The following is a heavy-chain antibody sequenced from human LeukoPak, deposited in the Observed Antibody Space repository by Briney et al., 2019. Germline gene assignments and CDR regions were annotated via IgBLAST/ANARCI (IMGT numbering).Heavy chain of an antibody. J-gene: IGHJ1*01. CDR1: GFTFSRYW. V-gene: IGHV3-74*01. D-gene: IGHD1-26*01. Sequence: GGSLRLSCAASGFTFSRYWMHWVRQVPGKGLEWVSRLNEDGRTTTYADSVQGRFTIYRDNSQNTLYLQMNSLRAEDTALYYCARDLGGTAGSWGQGALVTVSS. CDR3: ARDLGGTAGS. CDR2: LNEDGRTT.